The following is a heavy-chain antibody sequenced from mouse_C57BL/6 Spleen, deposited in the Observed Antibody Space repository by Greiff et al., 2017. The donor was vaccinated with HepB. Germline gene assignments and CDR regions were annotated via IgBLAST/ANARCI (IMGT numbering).Heavy chain of an antibody. CDR2: IRSKSNNYAT. J-gene: IGHJ2*01. CDR3: VRGGELGLFDY. CDR1: GFSFNTYA. D-gene: IGHD4-1*01. Sequence: DVKLVESGGGLVQPKGSLKLSCAASGFSFNTYAMNWVRQAPGKGLEWVARIRSKSNNYATYYADSVKDRFTISRDDSESMLYLQMNNLKTEDTAMYYCVRGGELGLFDYWGQGTTLTVSS. V-gene: IGHV10-1*01.